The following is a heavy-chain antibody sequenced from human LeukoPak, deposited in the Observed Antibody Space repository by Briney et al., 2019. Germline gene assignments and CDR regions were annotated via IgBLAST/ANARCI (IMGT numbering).Heavy chain of an antibody. Sequence: GGSLRLSCAASGFTVSSNYMSWVRQAPGKGLEWVSVIYSGGSTYYADSVKGRFTISRDNKKNSLNLQMDSLRAEDTAFYYCAKDITGYSYGYFEYWGQGTLVTVSS. CDR2: IYSGGST. CDR1: GFTVSSNY. CDR3: AKDITGYSYGYFEY. J-gene: IGHJ4*02. D-gene: IGHD5-18*01. V-gene: IGHV3-53*05.